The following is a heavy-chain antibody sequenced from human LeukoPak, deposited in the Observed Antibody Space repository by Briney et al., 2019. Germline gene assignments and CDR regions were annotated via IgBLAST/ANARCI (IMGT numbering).Heavy chain of an antibody. J-gene: IGHJ2*01. V-gene: IGHV3-21*01. CDR3: ARDLGDIVLEPPAVYFDL. D-gene: IGHD2-8*02. Sequence: GGSLRLSCAASGFTVRSNYITWVRQAPGKGLEWVSSISSRSSYIFYADSMKGRFTISRDNAENSLYLQINSLRPDDTAVYYCARDLGDIVLEPPAVYFDLWGRGTLVTVSS. CDR2: ISSRSSYI. CDR1: GFTVRSNY.